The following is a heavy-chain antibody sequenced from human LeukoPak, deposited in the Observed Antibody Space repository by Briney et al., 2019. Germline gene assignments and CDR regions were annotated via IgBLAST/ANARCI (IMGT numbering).Heavy chain of an antibody. J-gene: IGHJ3*02. CDR2: IWYDGSNK. CDR3: ARDAGYCSGGSCYLSAFDI. D-gene: IGHD2-15*01. Sequence: GGSLRLSCAASGFTFSSYGMHWVRQAPGKGLEWVAVIWYDGSNKYYADSVKGRFTISRDNSKNTLYLQMNSLRAEDTAVYYCARDAGYCSGGSCYLSAFDIWGQGTMVTVSS. V-gene: IGHV3-33*01. CDR1: GFTFSSYG.